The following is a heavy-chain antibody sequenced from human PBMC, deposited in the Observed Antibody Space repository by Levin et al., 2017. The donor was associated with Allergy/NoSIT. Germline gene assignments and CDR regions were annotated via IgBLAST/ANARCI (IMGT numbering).Heavy chain of an antibody. V-gene: IGHV3-64D*06. Sequence: QAGGSLRLSCSASEVAFSNYALFWVRRPPGKGLEYLSSISPNGGTTYYAESVRGRFTVSRDNSRNTLFLEMTSLGSEDTAIYYCVPFYYDPPIFPSLTWGRGTFVTVSP. CDR1: EVAFSNYA. J-gene: IGHJ5*02. CDR2: ISPNGGTT. D-gene: IGHD3-22*01. CDR3: VPFYYDPPIFPSLT.